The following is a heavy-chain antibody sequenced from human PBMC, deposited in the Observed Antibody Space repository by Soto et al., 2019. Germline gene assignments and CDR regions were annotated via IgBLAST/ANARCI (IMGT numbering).Heavy chain of an antibody. CDR1: GFSISDSW. D-gene: IGHD3-16*02. CDR3: TSYDDIREIYRVRWAY. Sequence: VQLVESGGGLVKPGGSLRVSCAASGFSISDSWMSWVRQAPGKGLEWVALIKSKTDAGTTEYAAPVTGRFSISRDDSTNTLSLHMSSLKTEDTAIYYCTSYDDIREIYRVRWAYWGLGTMVTVSS. J-gene: IGHJ4*02. CDR2: IKSKTDAGTT. V-gene: IGHV3-15*01.